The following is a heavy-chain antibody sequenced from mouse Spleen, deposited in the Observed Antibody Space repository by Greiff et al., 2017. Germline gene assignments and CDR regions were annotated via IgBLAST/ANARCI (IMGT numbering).Heavy chain of an antibody. CDR3: ARITTVVDGYFDV. V-gene: IGHV1-42*01. J-gene: IGHJ1*01. D-gene: IGHD1-1*01. CDR1: GYSFTGYY. CDR2: INPSTGGT. Sequence: VQLKESGPELVKPGASVKISCKASGYSFTGYYMNWVKQSPEKSLEWIGEINPSTGGTTYNQKFKAKATLTVDKSSSTAYMQLKSLTSEDSAVYYCARITTVVDGYFDVWGAGTTVTVSS.